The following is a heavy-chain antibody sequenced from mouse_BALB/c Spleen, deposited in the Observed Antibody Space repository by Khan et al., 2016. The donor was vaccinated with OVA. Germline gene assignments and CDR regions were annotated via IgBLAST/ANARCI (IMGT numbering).Heavy chain of an antibody. D-gene: IGHD2-13*01. CDR2: IWTGGIT. CDR1: GFSLSNYG. J-gene: IGHJ3*01. Sequence: VQLQESGPGLVAPSQSLSITCTVSGFSLSNYGVHWVRQPPGKGLEWLGVIWTGGITTYNSALMSRLIISNDNSTSQAFLKKNGLQTDDAAIYYCARSYGDEVGGFDYGGQGTLVTVSA. CDR3: ARSYGDEVGGFDY. V-gene: IGHV2-9*02.